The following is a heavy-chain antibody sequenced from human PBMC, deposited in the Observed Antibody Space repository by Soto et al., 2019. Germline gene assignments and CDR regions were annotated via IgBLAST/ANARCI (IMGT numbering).Heavy chain of an antibody. CDR1: GFTVSSNY. CDR2: IYSGGST. Sequence: PGGSLRLSCAASGFTVSSNYMSWVRQAPGKGLEWVSVIYSGGSTYYADSVKGRFTISRHNSKNTLYLQMNSLRAEDTAVYYCASLGYCSGGSCYQSYFDYWGQGTLVTVSS. V-gene: IGHV3-53*04. J-gene: IGHJ4*02. CDR3: ASLGYCSGGSCYQSYFDY. D-gene: IGHD2-15*01.